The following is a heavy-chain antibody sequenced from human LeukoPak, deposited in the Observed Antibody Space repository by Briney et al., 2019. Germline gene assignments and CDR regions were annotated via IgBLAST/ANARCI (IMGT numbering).Heavy chain of an antibody. Sequence: PSETLSLTCAVYGGSFSGYYWSWIRQPPGKGLEWIGEINHSGSTNYNPSLKSRVTISVDTSKNQFSLKLSSATAADTAVYYCASRGYYYDSSGLKWGQGTLVTVSS. CDR2: INHSGST. CDR1: GGSFSGYY. V-gene: IGHV4-34*01. J-gene: IGHJ4*02. CDR3: ASRGYYYDSSGLK. D-gene: IGHD3-22*01.